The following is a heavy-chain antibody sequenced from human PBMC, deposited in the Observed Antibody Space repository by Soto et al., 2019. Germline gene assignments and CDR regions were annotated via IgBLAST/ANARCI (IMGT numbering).Heavy chain of an antibody. CDR1: GGTFSSSA. CDR3: ARDNDRLQLGGNYYYILDV. CDR2: IIPLFRTP. V-gene: IGHV1-69*12. Sequence: QVPLVQSGAEMKEPGSSVKVSCKTSGGTFSSSAINWLRQAPGQGLEWMGGIIPLFRTPDYAQKFQGRVTIAADESTSTAYMELSSLRSEDTAVYYCARDNDRLQLGGNYYYILDVWGQGTTITVSS. D-gene: IGHD4-4*01. J-gene: IGHJ6*02.